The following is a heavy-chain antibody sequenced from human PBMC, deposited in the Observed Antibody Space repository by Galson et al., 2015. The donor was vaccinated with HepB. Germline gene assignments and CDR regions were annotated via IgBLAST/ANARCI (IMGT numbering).Heavy chain of an antibody. CDR3: ARGYCSGGSCYGAAPNDY. CDR2: IKQDGSEK. CDR1: GFTFSTYW. Sequence: SLRLSCAASGFTFSTYWMSWVRQAPGKGLEWVATIKQDGSEKYYVDSVKGRFTISRDNAKNSLYLQMNSLRPEDTAVYYCARGYCSGGSCYGAAPNDYWGQGTLVTVSS. J-gene: IGHJ4*02. V-gene: IGHV3-7*01. D-gene: IGHD2-15*01.